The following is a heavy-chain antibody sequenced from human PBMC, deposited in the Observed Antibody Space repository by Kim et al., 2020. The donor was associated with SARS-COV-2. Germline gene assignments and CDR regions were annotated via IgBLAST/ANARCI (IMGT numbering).Heavy chain of an antibody. J-gene: IGHJ4*02. Sequence: GGSLRLSCAASGFTFSSYAMSWVRQAPGKGLEWVSAISGSGGSTYYADSVKGRFTISRDNSKNTLYLQMNSLRAEDTAVYYCAKVRGWIVVVPGAYFDYWGQGALVTVSS. CDR1: GFTFSSYA. CDR3: AKVRGWIVVVPGAYFDY. V-gene: IGHV3-23*01. CDR2: ISGSGGST. D-gene: IGHD3-22*01.